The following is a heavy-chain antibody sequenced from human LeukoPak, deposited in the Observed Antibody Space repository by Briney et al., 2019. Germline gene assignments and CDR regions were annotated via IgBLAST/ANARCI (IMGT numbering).Heavy chain of an antibody. CDR1: GFIFNSYW. CDR2: IKQDGSER. D-gene: IGHD3-9*01. V-gene: IGHV3-7*03. J-gene: IGHJ6*02. Sequence: GGSLRLSCAASGFIFNSYWMSWVRQAPGKGLEWVANIKQDGSERYCVDSVKGRFTISRDNAKNSLYLQMNSLRAEDTAVYYCAKARYFDYGMDVWGQGTTVTVSS. CDR3: AKARYFDYGMDV.